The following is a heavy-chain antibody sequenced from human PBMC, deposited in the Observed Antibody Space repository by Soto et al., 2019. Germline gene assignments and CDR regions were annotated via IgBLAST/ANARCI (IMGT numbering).Heavy chain of an antibody. CDR1: GFTFSSYG. J-gene: IGHJ4*02. CDR3: ARIGYSSSSLDY. D-gene: IGHD6-6*01. Sequence: ESGGGVVQPGRSLRLSCAASGFTFSSYGMHWVRQAPGKGLEWVAVIWYDGSNKYYADSVKGRFTISRDNSKNTLYLQMNSLRAEDTAVYYCARIGYSSSSLDYWGLGTLVTVSS. V-gene: IGHV3-33*01. CDR2: IWYDGSNK.